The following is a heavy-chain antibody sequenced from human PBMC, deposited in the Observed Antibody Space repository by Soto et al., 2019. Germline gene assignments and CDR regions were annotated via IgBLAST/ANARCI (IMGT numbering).Heavy chain of an antibody. CDR2: ISYDGSNK. CDR1: GFTFSSYG. Sequence: GGSLRLSCAASGFTFSSYGMHWVRQAPGKGLEWVAVISYDGSNKYYADSVKGRFTISRDNSKNTLYLQMNSLRAEDTAVYYCAKDHSSGCPHYWGQGTLVTVSS. V-gene: IGHV3-30*18. J-gene: IGHJ4*02. CDR3: AKDHSSGCPHY. D-gene: IGHD6-19*01.